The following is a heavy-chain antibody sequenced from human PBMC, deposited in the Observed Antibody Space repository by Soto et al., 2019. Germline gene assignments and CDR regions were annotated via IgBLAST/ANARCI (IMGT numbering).Heavy chain of an antibody. J-gene: IGHJ6*02. CDR1: GGSISSSSYY. CDR3: ARGLGYCSSTSCYPRNRYGMDV. D-gene: IGHD2-2*01. V-gene: IGHV4-30-4*01. CDR2: IYYSGST. Sequence: PSETLSLTCTVSGGSISSSSYYWSWIRQPPGKGLEWIGYIYYSGSTYYNPSLKSRVTISVDTSKNQFSLKLSSVTAADTAVYYCARGLGYCSSTSCYPRNRYGMDVWGQGSTVTVSS.